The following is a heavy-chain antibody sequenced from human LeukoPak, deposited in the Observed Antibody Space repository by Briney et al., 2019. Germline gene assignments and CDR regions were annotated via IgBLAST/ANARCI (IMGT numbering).Heavy chain of an antibody. CDR1: GFTFDDYA. J-gene: IGHJ4*02. CDR3: AKGDLYVGFDY. V-gene: IGHV3-9*01. Sequence: PGRSLRLSCAASGFTFDDYAMHWVRQAPGKGLEWVSGISWNSGSIGYADSVKGRFTISRDNAKNSLYLQMNTLRAEDTAVYYCAKGDLYVGFDYWGQGTLVTVSS. D-gene: IGHD3-16*01. CDR2: ISWNSGSI.